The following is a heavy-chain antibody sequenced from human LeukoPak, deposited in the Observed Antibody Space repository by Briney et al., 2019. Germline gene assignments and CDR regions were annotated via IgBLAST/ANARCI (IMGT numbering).Heavy chain of an antibody. D-gene: IGHD6-13*01. CDR2: IWYDGSNK. CDR1: GFTFSSYG. CDR3: ARDMWYSSSPYYYYGMDV. V-gene: IGHV3-33*01. Sequence: QPGRSLRLSCAASGFTFSSYGMHWVRQAPGKGREWVAVIWYDGSNKYYAYSVKGRFTISRDNSKNTLYLQMNSLRAEDTAVYYCARDMWYSSSPYYYYGMDVWGKGTTVTVSS. J-gene: IGHJ6*04.